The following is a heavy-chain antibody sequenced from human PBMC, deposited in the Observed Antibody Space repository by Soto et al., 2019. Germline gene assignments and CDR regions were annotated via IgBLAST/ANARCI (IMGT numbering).Heavy chain of an antibody. Sequence: PGGSLRLSCAASGFTFSSYGMHWVRQAPGKGLEWVAVIWYDGSNKYYADSVKGRFTISRDNSKNTLYLQMNSLRAEDTAVYYCARGSSWLRYFDWPDAFDIWGQGTMVTVSS. CDR3: ARGSSWLRYFDWPDAFDI. CDR1: GFTFSSYG. J-gene: IGHJ3*02. V-gene: IGHV3-33*01. D-gene: IGHD3-9*01. CDR2: IWYDGSNK.